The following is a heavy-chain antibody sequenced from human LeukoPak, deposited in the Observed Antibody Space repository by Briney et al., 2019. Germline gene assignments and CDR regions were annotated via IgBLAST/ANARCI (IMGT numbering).Heavy chain of an antibody. J-gene: IGHJ4*02. CDR2: IRSKAYGGTT. Sequence: GGSLRLSCTTSGFTFGDYGMNWFRQAPGKGLEWVGFIRSKAYGGTTEYVASVKGRFTISRDDSKSIAYLQMNSLKTEDTAVYYCTRDAIGDSSGYYYDAYYFDPWGQGTLVTVSS. D-gene: IGHD3-22*01. CDR3: TRDAIGDSSGYYYDAYYFDP. V-gene: IGHV3-49*03. CDR1: GFTFGDYG.